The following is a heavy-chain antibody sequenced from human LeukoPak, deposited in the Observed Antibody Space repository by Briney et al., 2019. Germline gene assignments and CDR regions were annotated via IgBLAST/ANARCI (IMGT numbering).Heavy chain of an antibody. Sequence: PGGSLRLSCAASGFTFSSYAMSWVRQAPGKGLEWVSVISGSGGSTYYADSVKGRFTISRDNSKNTLYLQMNSLRAEDTAVYYCAKDQDSSGYYYVRSDAFDIWGQGTMVTVSS. CDR3: AKDQDSSGYYYVRSDAFDI. V-gene: IGHV3-23*01. CDR1: GFTFSSYA. CDR2: ISGSGGST. D-gene: IGHD3-22*01. J-gene: IGHJ3*02.